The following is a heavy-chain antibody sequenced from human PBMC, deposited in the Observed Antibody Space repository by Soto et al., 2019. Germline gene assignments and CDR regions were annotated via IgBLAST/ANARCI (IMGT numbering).Heavy chain of an antibody. V-gene: IGHV1-58*01. CDR3: AAVAVGAKPIDY. CDR2: IVVGSGNT. D-gene: IGHD1-26*01. Sequence: SVKVSCKASGFTFTSSAVQWVRQARGQRLEWIGWIVVGSGNTNYAQKFQERVTITRDMSTSTAYMELSSLRSEDTAVYYCAAVAVGAKPIDYWGQGTLVTVSS. J-gene: IGHJ4*02. CDR1: GFTFTSSA.